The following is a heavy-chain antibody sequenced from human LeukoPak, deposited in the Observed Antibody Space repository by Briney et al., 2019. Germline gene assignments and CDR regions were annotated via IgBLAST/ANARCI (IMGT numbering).Heavy chain of an antibody. Sequence: GRSLRLSCAASGFTFSSYGMHWVRQAPGKGLEWVAVIWYDGSNKYYADSVKGRFTISRDNSKNTLYLQMNSLRAEDTAAYYCARISRTYGSGSYIDDAFDIWGQGTMVTVSS. CDR2: IWYDGSNK. V-gene: IGHV3-33*01. J-gene: IGHJ3*02. CDR3: ARISRTYGSGSYIDDAFDI. D-gene: IGHD3-10*01. CDR1: GFTFSSYG.